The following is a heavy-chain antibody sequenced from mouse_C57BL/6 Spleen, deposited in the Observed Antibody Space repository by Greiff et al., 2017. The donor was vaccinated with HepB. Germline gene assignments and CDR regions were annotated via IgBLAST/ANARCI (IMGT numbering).Heavy chain of an antibody. D-gene: IGHD3-2*02. Sequence: EVQLVESGAELVKPGASVKLSCTASGFNIKDYYMHWVKQRTEQGLEWIGRIDPEDGETKYAPKFQGKATITADTSSNTAYLQLSSLTSEDTAVYYCATAQATFPWFAYWGQGTLVTVSA. CDR1: GFNIKDYY. CDR3: ATAQATFPWFAY. V-gene: IGHV14-2*01. J-gene: IGHJ3*01. CDR2: IDPEDGET.